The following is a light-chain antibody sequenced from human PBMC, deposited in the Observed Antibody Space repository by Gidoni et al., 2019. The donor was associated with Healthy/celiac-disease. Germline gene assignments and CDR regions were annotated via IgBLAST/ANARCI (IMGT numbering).Light chain of an antibody. CDR2: RNN. CDR3: AAWDDSLSGRWV. CDR1: SSNIGSNY. J-gene: IGLJ3*02. Sequence: QSVLTQPPSASGTPGHSVTISCSGSSSNIGSNYVYWYQQLPGTAPKLLIYRNNQRPSGVPDRFSGSKSGTSASLAISGLRSEDEADYYCAAWDDSLSGRWVFGGGTKLTVL. V-gene: IGLV1-47*01.